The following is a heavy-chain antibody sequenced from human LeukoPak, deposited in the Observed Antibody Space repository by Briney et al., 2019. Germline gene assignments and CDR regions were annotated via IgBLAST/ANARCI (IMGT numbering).Heavy chain of an antibody. J-gene: IGHJ4*02. CDR2: ISYDGSET. CDR3: AKDQSGSYWTYYFDC. CDR1: GFTISGYV. V-gene: IGHV3-30*18. D-gene: IGHD1-26*01. Sequence: GGSLRLSCAVSGFTISGYVMHWVRQAPGKGLEWVALISYDGSETYYADSVKGRFTISRDNSKNSLFLQMNSLRPEDTAVYYCAKDQSGSYWTYYFDCWGQGTLVTVSS.